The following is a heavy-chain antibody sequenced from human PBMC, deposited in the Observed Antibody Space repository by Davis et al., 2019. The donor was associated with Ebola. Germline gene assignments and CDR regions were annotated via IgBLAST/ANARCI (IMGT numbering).Heavy chain of an antibody. V-gene: IGHV4-59*01. CDR2: IYYSGST. CDR1: GGSFSGYY. D-gene: IGHD1-26*01. Sequence: PSETLSLTCAVYGGSFSGYYWSWIRQPPGKGLEWIGYIYYSGSTNYNPSLKSRVTISVDTSKNQFSLKLSSVTAADTAVYYCARGLAGELPTLTNSDAFDIWGQGTMVTVSS. CDR3: ARGLAGELPTLTNSDAFDI. J-gene: IGHJ3*02.